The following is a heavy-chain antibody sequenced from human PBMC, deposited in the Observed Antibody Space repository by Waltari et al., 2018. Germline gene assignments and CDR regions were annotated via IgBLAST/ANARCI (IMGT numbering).Heavy chain of an antibody. J-gene: IGHJ4*02. Sequence: QLQLQESGPGLVKPSETLSPTCTVSGGSISSSRYSWGWIRQPPGKGLEWIGSIYYRGSTYYNPSLKSRVTISVDTSKNQFSLKLSSVTAADTAVYYCARHPNYDFWSGYDGDYWGQGTLVTVST. CDR3: ARHPNYDFWSGYDGDY. CDR2: IYYRGST. CDR1: GGSISSSRYS. D-gene: IGHD3-3*01. V-gene: IGHV4-39*01.